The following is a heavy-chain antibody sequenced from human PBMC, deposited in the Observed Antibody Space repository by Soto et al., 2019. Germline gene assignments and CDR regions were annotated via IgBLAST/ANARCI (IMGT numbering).Heavy chain of an antibody. Sequence: SETLSLTCSVSGNSISSSVSYWGWVRQSPVKGLEWIGSMYYSGSTYTGSSYYNPSLKSRVTISVNTSKNQFSLKLTSVTPAEPAVYSCAREGMATTNYGFDYWGQGTLVTVSS. CDR3: AREGMATTNYGFDY. V-gene: IGHV4-39*02. D-gene: IGHD1-1*01. J-gene: IGHJ4*02. CDR1: GNSISSSVSY. CDR2: MYYSGST.